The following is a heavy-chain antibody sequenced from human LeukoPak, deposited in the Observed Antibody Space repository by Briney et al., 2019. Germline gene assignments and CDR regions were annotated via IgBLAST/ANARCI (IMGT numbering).Heavy chain of an antibody. CDR1: GFTFSSYA. CDR3: AKDHRSYYDSSGVFDY. Sequence: GRSLRLSCAASGFTFSSYAMHWVRQAPGKGLEWVAVISYDGSNKYYADSVKGRFTISRDNSKNTLYLQMNSLRAEDTAVYYCAKDHRSYYDSSGVFDYWGQGTLVTVS. D-gene: IGHD3-22*01. J-gene: IGHJ4*02. V-gene: IGHV3-30*04. CDR2: ISYDGSNK.